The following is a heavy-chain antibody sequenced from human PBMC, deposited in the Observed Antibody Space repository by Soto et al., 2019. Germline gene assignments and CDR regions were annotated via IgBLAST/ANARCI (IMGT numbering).Heavy chain of an antibody. Sequence: QLQLQESGPGLVKPSETLSLTCTVSGGSISSSSYYWGWIRQPPGKGLEWIGSIYYSGSTYYNPYLKSLVTISVDTSKNQFSLKQSSVTAADTAVYYCARIRGDLGYCSGGSCYSRARFDPWGQGTLVTVSS. D-gene: IGHD2-15*01. J-gene: IGHJ5*02. CDR3: ARIRGDLGYCSGGSCYSRARFDP. CDR1: GGSISSSSYY. V-gene: IGHV4-39*01. CDR2: IYYSGST.